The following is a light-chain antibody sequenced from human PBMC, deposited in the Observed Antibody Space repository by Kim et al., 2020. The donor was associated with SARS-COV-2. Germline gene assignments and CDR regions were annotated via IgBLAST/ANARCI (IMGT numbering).Light chain of an antibody. CDR2: RNN. J-gene: IGLJ2*01. CDR1: SSNIGSNY. Sequence: GQWVTISCSGSSSNIGSNYVYWYQQPPGTAPKLLIYRNNQRPSGVPDRFSGSKSGTSASLAISGLRSEDEADYYCAAWDASLSGPVFGGGTQLTVL. CDR3: AAWDASLSGPV. V-gene: IGLV1-47*01.